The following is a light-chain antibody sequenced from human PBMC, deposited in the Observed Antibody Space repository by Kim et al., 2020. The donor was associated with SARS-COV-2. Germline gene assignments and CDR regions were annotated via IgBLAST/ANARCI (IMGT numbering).Light chain of an antibody. V-gene: IGKV3-20*01. CDR1: QSVSSSN. J-gene: IGKJ1*01. CDR2: GAS. Sequence: SPGERATLSCRASQSVSSSNLAWYQQKPGQAPRLLICGASSRATGIPDRFSGSGSGTDFTLTISTLEPEDFAVYYCQHFGSSPWTFGQGTKVDIK. CDR3: QHFGSSPWT.